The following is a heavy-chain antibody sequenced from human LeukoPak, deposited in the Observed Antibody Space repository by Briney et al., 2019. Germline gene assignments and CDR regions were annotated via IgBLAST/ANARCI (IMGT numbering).Heavy chain of an antibody. CDR2: IYYNDDK. D-gene: IGHD3-9*01. Sequence: SGPTLVKPTQTLTLTCTFSDFSLSTPGMGVGWIRQPPGKALEWLAFIYYNDDKRYSPSLRSRLTITRDTSKNQVVLATTNMDPVDTATYYCAHLVVTIDWRSYFDYWGQGALVTVSS. CDR3: AHLVVTIDWRSYFDY. J-gene: IGHJ4*02. V-gene: IGHV2-5*01. CDR1: DFSLSTPGMG.